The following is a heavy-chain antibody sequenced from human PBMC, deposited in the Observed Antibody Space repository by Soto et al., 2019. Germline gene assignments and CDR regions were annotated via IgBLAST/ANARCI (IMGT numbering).Heavy chain of an antibody. D-gene: IGHD5-18*01. J-gene: IGHJ6*02. Sequence: QVHLVESGGGVVQPGRSLRLSCAASGFTFSNYAMHWVRQAPGKGLEWVAVISYDGSDKYNANSVKGRFTISRDNSKNTLYLQMNSLRAEDTAVYYCARDTGPNGYNYYYFGMDVWGQGITVTVSS. CDR3: ARDTGPNGYNYYYFGMDV. CDR2: ISYDGSDK. CDR1: GFTFSNYA. V-gene: IGHV3-30-3*01.